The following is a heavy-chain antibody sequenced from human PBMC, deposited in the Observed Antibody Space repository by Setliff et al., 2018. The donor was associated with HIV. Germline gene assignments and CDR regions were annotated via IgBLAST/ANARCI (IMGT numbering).Heavy chain of an antibody. CDR1: GGSITSYY. V-gene: IGHV4-59*08. Sequence: PSETLSLTCTVSGGSITSYYWNWIRQSPGKGREWIGYIFDSGTTKYNPSVTSRVTISVDASKNQFFLQLIFVTAADTAVYYCARQGGYNSPLMVWGQGKLVTVSS. CDR3: ARQGGYNSPLMV. CDR2: IFDSGTT. J-gene: IGHJ4*02. D-gene: IGHD3-10*01.